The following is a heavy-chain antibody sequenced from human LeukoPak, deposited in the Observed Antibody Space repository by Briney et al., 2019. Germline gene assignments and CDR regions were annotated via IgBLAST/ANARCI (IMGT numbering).Heavy chain of an antibody. D-gene: IGHD3-9*01. CDR3: AKDIGDILTGFGAFDI. V-gene: IGHV3-74*01. Sequence: PGGSLGLSCAASGFTFSGNWMHWVRQAPGKGLVWVSRINSDGSSTTYADSVKGRFTISRDNAKNSLYLQMNSLRAEDTALYYCAKDIGDILTGFGAFDIWGQGTMVTVSS. J-gene: IGHJ3*02. CDR2: INSDGSST. CDR1: GFTFSGNW.